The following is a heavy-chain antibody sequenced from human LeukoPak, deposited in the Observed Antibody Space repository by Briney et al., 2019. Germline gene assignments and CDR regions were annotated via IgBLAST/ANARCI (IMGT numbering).Heavy chain of an antibody. Sequence: GGSLRLSCAASGFTFSSYSMNWVRQAPGKGLEWVSSISSSSSYIYYADSVKGRFTISRDNSKNTLYLQMNSLRAEDTAVYYCAKRSAESSGYFDYWGQGTLVTVSS. CDR1: GFTFSSYS. D-gene: IGHD6-19*01. CDR3: AKRSAESSGYFDY. CDR2: ISSSSSYI. J-gene: IGHJ4*02. V-gene: IGHV3-21*04.